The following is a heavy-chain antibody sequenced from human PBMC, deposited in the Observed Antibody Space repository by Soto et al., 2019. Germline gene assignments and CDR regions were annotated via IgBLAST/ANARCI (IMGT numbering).Heavy chain of an antibody. J-gene: IGHJ3*02. CDR2: INSDGSST. Sequence: GGSLRLSCAASGFTFSSYWMHWVRQAPGKGLVWVSRINSDGSSTSYADSVKGRFTISRDNAKNTLYLQMNSLRAEDSAVYYCARGTSGYRPLGRGDDAYDIWGQGTMVTVSS. CDR1: GFTFSSYW. V-gene: IGHV3-74*01. CDR3: ARGTSGYRPLGRGDDAYDI. D-gene: IGHD3-22*01.